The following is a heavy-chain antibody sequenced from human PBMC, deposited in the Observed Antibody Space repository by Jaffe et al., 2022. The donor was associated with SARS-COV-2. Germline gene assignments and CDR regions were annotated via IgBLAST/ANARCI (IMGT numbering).Heavy chain of an antibody. CDR2: IRSKAYGGTT. D-gene: IGHD5-18*01. V-gene: IGHV3-49*05. CDR1: GFTFGDYA. Sequence: EVQLVESGGGLVKPGRSLRLSCTASGFTFGDYAMSWFRQAPGKGLEWVGFIRSKAYGGTTEYAASVKGRFTISRDDSKSIAYLQMNSLKTEDTAVYYCTRVILFSYGHRGLDYWGQGTLVTVSS. J-gene: IGHJ4*02. CDR3: TRVILFSYGHRGLDY.